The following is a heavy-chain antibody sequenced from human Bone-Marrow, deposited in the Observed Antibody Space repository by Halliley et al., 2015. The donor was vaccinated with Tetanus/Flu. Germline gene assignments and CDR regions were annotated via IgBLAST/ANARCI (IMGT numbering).Heavy chain of an antibody. CDR2: IFYNGKT. CDR3: ASGDYYYYYAMNI. D-gene: IGHD4-17*01. V-gene: IGHV4-31*03. Sequence: TLSLTCTVSGGSISSAYYHWTWIRQHPGKGLEWIGYIFYNGKTYYNAPLKSRVAMTVDTSKNQFSLKVTSVTAADTAVYYCASGDYYYYYAMNIWGQGTTVTVSS. CDR1: GGSISSAYYH. J-gene: IGHJ6*02.